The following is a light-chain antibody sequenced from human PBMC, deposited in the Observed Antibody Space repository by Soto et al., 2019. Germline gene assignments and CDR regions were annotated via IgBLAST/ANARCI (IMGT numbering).Light chain of an antibody. V-gene: IGKV1-5*01. Sequence: DIQITQSPSTLSASVGDRVTITCRASQSVSGWLAWYQHRPGKAPELLIYDASSLKSGVPSRFSGSGSGTKFTLTISSLQPDDFATYYCQQYNTYWTFGQGTKV. CDR1: QSVSGW. J-gene: IGKJ1*01. CDR3: QQYNTYWT. CDR2: DAS.